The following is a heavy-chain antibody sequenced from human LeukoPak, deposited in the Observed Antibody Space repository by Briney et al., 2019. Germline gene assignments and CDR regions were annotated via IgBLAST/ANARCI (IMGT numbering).Heavy chain of an antibody. CDR1: GGSISSSSYY. Sequence: SETLSLTCTVSGGSISSSSYYWGWIRQPPGKGLEWIGSIYYSGSTYYNPSLRSRVTISVDTSKNQFSLKLSSVTAADTAVYYCARRTVAGTSLYYYYYVDVWGKGTTVTVSS. D-gene: IGHD6-19*01. CDR2: IYYSGST. V-gene: IGHV4-39*01. CDR3: ARRTVAGTSLYYYYYVDV. J-gene: IGHJ6*03.